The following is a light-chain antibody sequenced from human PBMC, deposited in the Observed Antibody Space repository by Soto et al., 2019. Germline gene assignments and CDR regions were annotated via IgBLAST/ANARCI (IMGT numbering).Light chain of an antibody. V-gene: IGKV3-11*01. CDR3: QQRNVWPPIT. Sequence: VFTQSASTVSLSPGERATLSCRASQSIHTSLAWYQQKSGKPPRLVIYDSTLRANGVPDRFGGSRSGTEFTLTINSLEPEDFAVYYCQQRNVWPPITFGQGTRLEIK. CDR2: DST. CDR1: QSIHTS. J-gene: IGKJ5*01.